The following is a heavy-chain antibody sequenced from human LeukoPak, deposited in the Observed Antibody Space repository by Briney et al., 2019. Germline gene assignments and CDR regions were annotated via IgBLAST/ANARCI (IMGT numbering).Heavy chain of an antibody. D-gene: IGHD1-1*01. CDR1: GFTFSSYA. Sequence: GGSLRLSCAASGFTFSSYAMSWVRQAPGKGLEWVSAISGSGGSTYYADSVKGRFTISRDNSKNTLYLQMNSLRAEDTAVYYCAKDRVRSWNGLYGMDVWGQGTTATVSS. CDR2: ISGSGGST. V-gene: IGHV3-23*01. CDR3: AKDRVRSWNGLYGMDV. J-gene: IGHJ6*02.